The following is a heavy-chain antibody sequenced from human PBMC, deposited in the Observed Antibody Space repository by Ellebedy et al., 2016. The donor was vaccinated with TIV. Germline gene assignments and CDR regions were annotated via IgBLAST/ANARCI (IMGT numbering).Heavy chain of an antibody. CDR2: INPNSGGT. D-gene: IGHD2-15*01. CDR1: GYTFTGYY. Sequence: AASVKVSCKASGYTFTGYYMHWVRQAPGQGLEWMGWINPNSGGTNYAQKFQGRVTMTRDTSISTAYMELSRLRSDDTAVYYCARGVGYCSGGSCKLGWFDPWGQGTLVTVSS. CDR3: ARGVGYCSGGSCKLGWFDP. J-gene: IGHJ5*02. V-gene: IGHV1-2*02.